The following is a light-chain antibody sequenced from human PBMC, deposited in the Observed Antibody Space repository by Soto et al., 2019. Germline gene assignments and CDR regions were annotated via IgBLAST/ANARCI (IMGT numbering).Light chain of an antibody. CDR3: QQLKSYPQT. J-gene: IGKJ1*01. CDR1: QSISSY. V-gene: IGKV1-9*01. Sequence: DIQVTQSPSSLSASVGDRVTITCWASQSISSYLAWYQKKPGRDPKLLMYAASTLQSGVPSRFSGSGSGTEFTLTISSLQPEDFATYYCQQLKSYPQTFGQGTKVDIK. CDR2: AAS.